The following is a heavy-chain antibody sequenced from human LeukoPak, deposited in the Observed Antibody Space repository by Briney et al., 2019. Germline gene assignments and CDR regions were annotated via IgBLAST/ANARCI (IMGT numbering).Heavy chain of an antibody. J-gene: IGHJ6*03. V-gene: IGHV3-21*01. CDR3: ARKPTADSGLYYYYYYYMDV. CDR2: ISSSSSYI. CDR1: GFTFSSYS. Sequence: PGGSLRLSCAASGFTFSSYSMNWVRQAPGKGLEWVSSISSSSSYIYYSDSVRGRFTISRDNAKNSLYLQMNSLRAEDTAVYYCARKPTADSGLYYYYYYYMDVWGKGTTVTVSS. D-gene: IGHD3-10*01.